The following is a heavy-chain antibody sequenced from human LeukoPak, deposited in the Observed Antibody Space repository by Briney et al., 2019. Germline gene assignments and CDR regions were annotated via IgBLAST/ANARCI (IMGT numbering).Heavy chain of an antibody. V-gene: IGHV4-61*02. CDR3: ARERLHTKGTQAFD. CDR1: GGSISSSSYY. J-gene: IGHJ4*02. CDR2: IYTSGST. Sequence: SETLSLTCTVSGGSISSSSYYWSWIRQPAGKGLEWIGRIYTSGSTNYNPSLKSRVTISVDTSKNQFSLKLSSVTAADTAVYYCARERLHTKGTQAFDWGQGTLVTVSS. D-gene: IGHD2-8*01.